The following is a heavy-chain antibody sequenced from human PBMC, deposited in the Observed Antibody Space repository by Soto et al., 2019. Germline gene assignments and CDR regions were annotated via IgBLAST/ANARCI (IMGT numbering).Heavy chain of an antibody. J-gene: IGHJ6*03. V-gene: IGHV3-74*01. CDR3: ARGDCVGGTCYSLEGSFYYYMDV. Sequence: EVQLVVSGGGLVQPRGSLSISCVASGFTFSNYWMYWVRQAPGDGLVWVSRINNDGSVSSYADSVKGRLTISRDNVKNTLYLQMDSLRAEDTAVYYCARGDCVGGTCYSLEGSFYYYMDVWGKGTTVTVFS. CDR2: INNDGSVS. CDR1: GFTFSNYW. D-gene: IGHD2-15*01.